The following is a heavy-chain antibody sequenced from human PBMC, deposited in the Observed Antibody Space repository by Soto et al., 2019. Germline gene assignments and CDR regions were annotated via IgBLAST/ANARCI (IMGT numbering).Heavy chain of an antibody. J-gene: IGHJ5*02. CDR1: GGSISSGGYS. Sequence: SETLSLTCAVSGGSISSGGYSWSWIRQPPGKGLEWIGYIYHSGSTYYNPSLKSRVTISVDRSKNQFSLKLSSVTAADTAVYYCARGASRRNWFDPWGQGTLVTVSS. CDR3: ARGASRRNWFDP. CDR2: IYHSGST. V-gene: IGHV4-30-2*01. D-gene: IGHD2-2*01.